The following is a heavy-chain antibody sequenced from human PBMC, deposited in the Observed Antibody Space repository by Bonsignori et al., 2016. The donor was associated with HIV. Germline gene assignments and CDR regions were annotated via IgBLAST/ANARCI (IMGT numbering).Heavy chain of an antibody. V-gene: IGHV1-69*01. J-gene: IGHJ3*02. CDR3: ARMEFLVVPAARGDRGAFDI. D-gene: IGHD2-2*01. Sequence: WVRQAPGQGLEWMGGIIPIFGTANYAQKFQGRVTITADESTSTAYMELSSLRSEDTAVYYCARMEFLVVPAARGDRGAFDIWGQGTMVTVSS. CDR2: IIPIFGTA.